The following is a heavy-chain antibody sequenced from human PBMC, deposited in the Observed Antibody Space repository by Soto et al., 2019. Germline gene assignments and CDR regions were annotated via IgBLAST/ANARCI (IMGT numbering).Heavy chain of an antibody. CDR3: ARVSGSYYYGMDV. D-gene: IGHD3-10*01. CDR1: DGSISSYY. V-gene: IGHV4-34*01. Sequence: SQTLSLTNTVSDGSISSYYCSWIRQPPGKGLEWIGEINHSGSTNYNPSLKRRVTISVDKSKNQFSLKLSSVTAADTAVYYCARVSGSYYYGMDVWGQGTTVTVSS. J-gene: IGHJ6*02. CDR2: INHSGST.